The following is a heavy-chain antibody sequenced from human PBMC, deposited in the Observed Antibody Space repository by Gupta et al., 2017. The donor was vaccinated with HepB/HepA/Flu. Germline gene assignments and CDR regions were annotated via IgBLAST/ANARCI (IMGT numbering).Heavy chain of an antibody. Sequence: EVQVLESGGGFIQPGGSQRLSCAASGFSFSIYGMSWVRQAPGKGLEWVSGISGSGGSTNYADSVKDRFTISRDNSKNTLYLQMNSLRADDTAVYYCAKDLYIWGSTPHYYFDYWGQGTLVTVSS. V-gene: IGHV3-23*01. CDR2: ISGSGGST. D-gene: IGHD3-16*01. CDR1: GFSFSIYG. J-gene: IGHJ4*02. CDR3: AKDLYIWGSTPHYYFDY.